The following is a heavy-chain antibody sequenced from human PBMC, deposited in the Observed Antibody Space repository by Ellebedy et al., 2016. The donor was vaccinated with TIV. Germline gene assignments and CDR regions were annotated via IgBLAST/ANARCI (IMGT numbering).Heavy chain of an antibody. Sequence: ASVKVSCKASGYTFTGYYMHWVRQAPGQGLEWMGWINAGNGNTKYSHKLQGRFTIARDTSATTVYMELRSLRSEDTALYYCARDKPRGNSWFIDDYSYNMDVWGQGTTVTVSS. D-gene: IGHD6-13*01. CDR3: ARDKPRGNSWFIDDYSYNMDV. J-gene: IGHJ6*02. V-gene: IGHV1-3*01. CDR1: GYTFTGYY. CDR2: INAGNGNT.